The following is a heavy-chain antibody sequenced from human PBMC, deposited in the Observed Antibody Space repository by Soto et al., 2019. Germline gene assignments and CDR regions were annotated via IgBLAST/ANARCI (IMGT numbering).Heavy chain of an antibody. CDR1: GYTFTSYG. J-gene: IGHJ5*02. Sequence: ASVKVSCKASGYTFTSYGISWVRQAPGQGLEWMGWIGAYNGNTNYAQKLQGRVTMTTDTSTSTAYMELRSLRSDDTAVYYCARDLWDSSGYYWFRPNWFDPWGQGTLVTVSS. V-gene: IGHV1-18*04. CDR3: ARDLWDSSGYYWFRPNWFDP. D-gene: IGHD3-22*01. CDR2: IGAYNGNT.